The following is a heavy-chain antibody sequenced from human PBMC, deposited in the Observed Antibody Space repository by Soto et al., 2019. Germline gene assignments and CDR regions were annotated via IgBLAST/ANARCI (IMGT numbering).Heavy chain of an antibody. V-gene: IGHV1-24*01. CDR1: GYTLTELS. D-gene: IGHD1-1*01. J-gene: IGHJ6*03. CDR2: FDPEDGET. Sequence: ASVKVSCKVSGYTLTELSMHWVRQAPGKGLEWMGGFDPEDGETIYAQKFQGRVTMTEDTSTDTAYMELSSLRSEDTAVYYCATVPRGLEPSDYYYYMDVWGKGTTVTVSS. CDR3: ATVPRGLEPSDYYYYMDV.